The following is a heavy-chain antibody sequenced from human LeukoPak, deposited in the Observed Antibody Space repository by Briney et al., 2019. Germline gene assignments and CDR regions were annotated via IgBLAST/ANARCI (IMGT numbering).Heavy chain of an antibody. V-gene: IGHV1-8*02. J-gene: IGHJ4*02. CDR2: MNPNSGNT. Sequence: WASVKVSCKASGYTFTSYFIHWVRQATEQGLVWMGWMNPNSGNTGYGQSFQGRITMTRDISIGTAYMELSNLTSEDTAIYYCTRGSSGRRDNWGQGTLVTVSA. D-gene: IGHD6-19*01. CDR3: TRGSSGRRDN. CDR1: GYTFTSYF.